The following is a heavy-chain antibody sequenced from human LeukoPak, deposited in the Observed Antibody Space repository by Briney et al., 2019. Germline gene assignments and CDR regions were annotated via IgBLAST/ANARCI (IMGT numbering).Heavy chain of an antibody. J-gene: IGHJ4*02. CDR1: GGTFSSYA. CDR3: ASVLRFLEWPIPDY. Sequence: SVKVPCKASGGTFSSYAISWVRQAPGQGLEWMGRIIPIFGTANYAQKFQGRVTITTDESTSTAYMELSSLRSEDTAVYYCASVLRFLEWPIPDYWGQGTLVTVSS. D-gene: IGHD3-3*01. V-gene: IGHV1-69*05. CDR2: IIPIFGTA.